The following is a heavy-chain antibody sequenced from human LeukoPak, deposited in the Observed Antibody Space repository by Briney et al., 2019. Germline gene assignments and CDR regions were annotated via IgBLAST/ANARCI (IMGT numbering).Heavy chain of an antibody. CDR1: GFTFGDYA. Sequence: PGGSLRLSCTASGFTFGDYAMSWFRQAPRKGLEWVGFIRSKAYGGTTEYAASVKGRFTISRDASKNIAYLQMNSLKTDDTGVYYCTRTGSRGGFHFDYWAQGTLVTVSS. D-gene: IGHD1-26*01. V-gene: IGHV3-49*03. CDR2: IRSKAYGGTT. CDR3: TRTGSRGGFHFDY. J-gene: IGHJ4*02.